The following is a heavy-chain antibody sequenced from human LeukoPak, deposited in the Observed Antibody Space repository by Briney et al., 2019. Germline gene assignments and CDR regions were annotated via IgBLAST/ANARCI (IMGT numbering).Heavy chain of an antibody. Sequence: GGSLRLSCAASGFTFSSYAMSWVRQAPGKGLEWVSAISGSGGSTYYADSVKGRFTISRDNSKNTLYLQMNSLRAEDTAVYYCAKRCLRDYYDSSGFDYWGQGTLVTVSS. CDR1: GFTFSSYA. J-gene: IGHJ4*02. CDR2: ISGSGGST. D-gene: IGHD3-22*01. V-gene: IGHV3-23*01. CDR3: AKRCLRDYYDSSGFDY.